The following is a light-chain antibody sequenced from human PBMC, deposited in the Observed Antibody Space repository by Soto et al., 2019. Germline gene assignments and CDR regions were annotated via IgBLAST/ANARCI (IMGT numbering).Light chain of an antibody. CDR3: QQSYSTPFT. V-gene: IGKV2-28*01. Sequence: DIVMTQSPLSLPVTPGEPACISCRSSQSLLRRNGYNYLDWYLQKPGQSPQLLIYLGSNRASGVPDRFSGSGSGTDFTLTISSLQPEDFATYYCQQSYSTPFTFGPGTKVDIK. CDR1: QSLLRRNGYNY. CDR2: LGS. J-gene: IGKJ3*01.